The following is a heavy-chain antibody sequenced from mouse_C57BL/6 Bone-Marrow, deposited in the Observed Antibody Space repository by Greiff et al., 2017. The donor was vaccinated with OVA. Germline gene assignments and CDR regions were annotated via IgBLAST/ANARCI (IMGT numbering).Heavy chain of an antibody. CDR2: INPSTGGT. CDR3: ARRWSYDYDAWFAY. D-gene: IGHD2-4*01. CDR1: GYSFTGYY. Sequence: EVQLQQSGPELVKPGASVKISCKASGYSFTGYYMPWVKQSSEKRLEWIGEINPSTGGTSYNQKFKGKATLTVDKSSSTAYMQLKSLTSEDSAVYYCARRWSYDYDAWFAYWGQGTLVTVSA. J-gene: IGHJ3*01. V-gene: IGHV1-43*01.